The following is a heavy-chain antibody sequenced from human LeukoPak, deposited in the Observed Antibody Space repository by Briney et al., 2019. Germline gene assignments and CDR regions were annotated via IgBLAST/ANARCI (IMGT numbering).Heavy chain of an antibody. CDR2: MNPNSGNT. V-gene: IGHV1-8*03. Sequence: ASVKVSCKASGYTFTSYDINWVRQATGQGLEWMGWMNPNSGNTGYAQKFQGRVTITRNTSISTAYMELSSLRSEDTAVYYCARAKAATKYYDFWSGYSHNDAFDIWGQGTMVTVSS. J-gene: IGHJ3*02. CDR3: ARAKAATKYYDFWSGYSHNDAFDI. D-gene: IGHD3-3*01. CDR1: GYTFTSYD.